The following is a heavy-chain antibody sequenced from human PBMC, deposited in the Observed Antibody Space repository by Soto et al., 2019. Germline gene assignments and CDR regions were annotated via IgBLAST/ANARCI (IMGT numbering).Heavy chain of an antibody. CDR1: GFTFSSYS. Sequence: GGSLRLSCAASGFTFSSYSMNWVRQAPGKGLEWVSSISSSSSYIYYADSVKGRFTISRDNAKNSLYLQMNSLRAEDTAVYYCARGRYCSGGSCYSLDAFDIWGQGTMVTVSS. V-gene: IGHV3-21*01. J-gene: IGHJ3*02. CDR3: ARGRYCSGGSCYSLDAFDI. CDR2: ISSSSSYI. D-gene: IGHD2-15*01.